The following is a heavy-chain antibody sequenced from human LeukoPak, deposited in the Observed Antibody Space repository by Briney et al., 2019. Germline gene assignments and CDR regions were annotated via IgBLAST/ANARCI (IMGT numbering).Heavy chain of an antibody. CDR2: ISAYNGNT. J-gene: IGHJ3*02. CDR3: ARGIAVIDLPHPRAFDI. D-gene: IGHD6-19*01. Sequence: VASVKVSCKASGYTFTSYGISWVRQAPGQGLEWMGWISAYNGNTNYAQKLQGRVTMTTDTSTSTAYMELRSLRSDDTAVYYCARGIAVIDLPHPRAFDIWGQGTMVTVSS. V-gene: IGHV1-18*01. CDR1: GYTFTSYG.